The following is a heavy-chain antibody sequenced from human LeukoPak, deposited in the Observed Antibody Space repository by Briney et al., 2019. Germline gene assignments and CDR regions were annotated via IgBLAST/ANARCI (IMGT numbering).Heavy chain of an antibody. CDR3: ARVPIEWSNLYFDY. J-gene: IGHJ4*02. Sequence: ASVKVSCKASGYTLSDYYVHWVRQAPGQGLEWLGMINPNTGATKTAQKFQGRATMTGDTSINTASMELTSLTSGDAAVYFCARVPIEWSNLYFDYWGQGTHVSVSS. D-gene: IGHD2-8*01. CDR2: INPNTGAT. V-gene: IGHV1-2*02. CDR1: GYTLSDYY.